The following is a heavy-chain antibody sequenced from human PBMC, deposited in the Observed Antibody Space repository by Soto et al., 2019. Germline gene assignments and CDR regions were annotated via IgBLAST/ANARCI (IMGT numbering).Heavy chain of an antibody. CDR1: GFTFDNFG. Sequence: QVQLVESGGGVVQPGRSLRLSCAASGFTFDNFGMHWVRQAPGKGLEWVSVIYYDGSKKYYADSVRGRFTISRDNSKNMLYLQMDRLRAEDTATYYCARSPRVRGGTASRGCWGQGTLVTVSS. CDR3: ARSPRVRGGTASRGC. J-gene: IGHJ4*02. D-gene: IGHD3-10*01. V-gene: IGHV3-33*01. CDR2: IYYDGSKK.